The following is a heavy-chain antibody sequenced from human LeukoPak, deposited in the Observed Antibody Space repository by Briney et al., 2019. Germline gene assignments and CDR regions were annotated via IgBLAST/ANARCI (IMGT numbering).Heavy chain of an antibody. J-gene: IGHJ4*02. Sequence: SETRSLTCAVSGGSISSYYWSWIRQPPGKGLEWIGYIYYSGSTNYNPSLKSRVTMSVDTSKNQFSLKLSSVTAADTAVYYCARDTPPQYDILTGYYKGYYFDYWAREPWSPSPQ. CDR2: IYYSGST. CDR1: GGSISSYY. D-gene: IGHD3-9*01. CDR3: ARDTPPQYDILTGYYKGYYFDY. V-gene: IGHV4-59*12.